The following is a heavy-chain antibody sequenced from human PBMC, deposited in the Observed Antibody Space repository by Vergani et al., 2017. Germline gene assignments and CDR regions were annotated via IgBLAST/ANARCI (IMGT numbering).Heavy chain of an antibody. CDR2: IIPIFGTT. Sequence: QGQLAQSGAEVKKPGSSVKVSCKASGGTFSSNSISWVRQAPGQGLEWMGRIIPIFGTTSYAQKFQGRVTITADESTSTAYMELSSLRSEDTAVYYCAGELGGDYGPVYEDYWGQGTLVTVSS. V-gene: IGHV1-69*13. CDR3: AGELGGDYGPVYEDY. J-gene: IGHJ4*02. CDR1: GGTFSSNS. D-gene: IGHD4-17*01.